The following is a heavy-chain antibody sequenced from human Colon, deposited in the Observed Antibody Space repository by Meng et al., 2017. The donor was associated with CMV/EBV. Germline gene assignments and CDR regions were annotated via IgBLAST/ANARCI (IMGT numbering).Heavy chain of an antibody. CDR3: ARELARGGY. V-gene: IGHV1-18*01. Sequence: QVQRVQSGAEVKKPRASVKVSCKTSGYTLTNVGIRWVRQAPGQGLEWLAYISPYNGDTNYAQRFQGRVALTTDTSTITVYMELGSLTSDDTAMYYCARELARGGYWGQGTLVTVSS. CDR1: GYTLTNVG. CDR2: ISPYNGDT. J-gene: IGHJ4*02.